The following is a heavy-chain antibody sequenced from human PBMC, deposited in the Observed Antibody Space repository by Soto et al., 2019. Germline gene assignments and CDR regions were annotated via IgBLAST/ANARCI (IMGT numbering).Heavy chain of an antibody. CDR2: IYTSGTT. CDR1: GRSMSGYY. V-gene: IGHV4-4*07. D-gene: IGHD3-9*01. CDR3: AREDYYDTGYYVV. Sequence: SETLSLTCTVSGRSMSGYYWSWIRQPAGERLEWIGRIYTSGTTDFNPSLKGRVTMSVDTSKNQFSLKLTSVTAADTALYYCAREDYYDTGYYVVWGQGTQVTV. J-gene: IGHJ4*02.